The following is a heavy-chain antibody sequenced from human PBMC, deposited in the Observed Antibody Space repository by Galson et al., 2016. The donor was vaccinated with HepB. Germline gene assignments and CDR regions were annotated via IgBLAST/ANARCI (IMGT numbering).Heavy chain of an antibody. D-gene: IGHD2-15*01. Sequence: SGAEVKKPGESLKISCKGSGYDFTNYWIGWVRQMPGKGLEWMGRIDPSDSYTNYSPSFQGHVTISADKSISTAYLQWRSLKASDTAMYYCVSYCSGGSCHFHSYGMDVWGQGTTVTVSS. V-gene: IGHV5-10-1*01. CDR1: GYDFTNYW. CDR3: VSYCSGGSCHFHSYGMDV. J-gene: IGHJ6*02. CDR2: IDPSDSYT.